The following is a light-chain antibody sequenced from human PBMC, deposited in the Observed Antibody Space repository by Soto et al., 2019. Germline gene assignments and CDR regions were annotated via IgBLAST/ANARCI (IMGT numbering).Light chain of an antibody. CDR1: SSDVGAFKY. V-gene: IGLV2-11*01. J-gene: IGLJ1*01. CDR3: SSYVGDSNDD. CDR2: DVS. Sequence: QSVLTQPPSVSGSPGQSVTISCGGTSSDVGAFKYVSWYQQYPGKAPKLMIFDVSERPSGVPDRFSGSKSANTASLTISGLQTEDEAEYYCSSYVGDSNDDFGPGTKVTVL.